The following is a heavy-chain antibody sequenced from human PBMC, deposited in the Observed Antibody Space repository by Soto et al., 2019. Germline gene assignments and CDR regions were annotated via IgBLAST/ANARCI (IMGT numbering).Heavy chain of an antibody. CDR2: IIPIFGTA. J-gene: IGHJ6*02. Sequence: ASVKVSCKASGGTFSSYAISWVRQAPGQGLEWMGGIIPIFGTANYAQKFQGRVTITADKSTSTAYMELSSLRSEGTAVYYCARGDSSGYYILYYYYGMDVWGQGTTVTVSS. CDR3: ARGDSSGYYILYYYYGMDV. V-gene: IGHV1-69*06. CDR1: GGTFSSYA. D-gene: IGHD3-22*01.